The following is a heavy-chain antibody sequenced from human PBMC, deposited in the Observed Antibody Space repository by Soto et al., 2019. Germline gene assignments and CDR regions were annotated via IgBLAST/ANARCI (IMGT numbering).Heavy chain of an antibody. D-gene: IGHD2-2*01. V-gene: IGHV3-66*01. CDR2: IYSGGST. CDR1: GFTVSSNY. Sequence: EVQLVESGGGLVQPGGSLRLSCAASGFTVSSNYMSWVRQAPGKGLEWVSVIYSGGSTYYADSVKGRFTISRDNSKNTLYLQRNSLRAEDTAVYYGARDRRVPAAMSNWYFDRWGSGTLVTVSS. J-gene: IGHJ2*01. CDR3: ARDRRVPAAMSNWYFDR.